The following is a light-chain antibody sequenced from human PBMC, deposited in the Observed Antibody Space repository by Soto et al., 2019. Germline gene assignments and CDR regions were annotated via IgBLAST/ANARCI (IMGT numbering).Light chain of an antibody. Sequence: ESVLAQSPGTLSLSPGERATLSCRASQSVSSNLAWYQQKPGQAPRLLIYDASNRATGIPARFSGSGSGTEFTLTISSLQPDDFATYYCQQYNSYSFGQGTKVDIK. CDR1: QSVSSN. CDR2: DAS. CDR3: QQYNSYS. J-gene: IGKJ1*01. V-gene: IGKV3D-15*01.